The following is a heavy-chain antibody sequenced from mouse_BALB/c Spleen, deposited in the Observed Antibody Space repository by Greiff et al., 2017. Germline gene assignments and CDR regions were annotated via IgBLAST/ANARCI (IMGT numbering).Heavy chain of an antibody. CDR1: GYSITSDYA. V-gene: IGHV3-2*02. Sequence: EVQGVESGPGLVKPSQSLSLTCTVTGYSITSDYAWNWIRQFPGNKLEWMGYISYSGSTSYNPSLKSRISITRDTSKNQFFLQLNSVTTEDTATYYCAGWLLRGYAMDYWGQGTSVTVSS. J-gene: IGHJ4*01. CDR3: AGWLLRGYAMDY. CDR2: ISYSGST. D-gene: IGHD2-3*01.